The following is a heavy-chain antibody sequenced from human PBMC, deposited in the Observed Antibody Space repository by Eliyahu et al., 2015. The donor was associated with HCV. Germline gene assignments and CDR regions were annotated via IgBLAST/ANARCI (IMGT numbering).Heavy chain of an antibody. Sequence: EVQLVESGGGLVQPGRSLRLSCTCTGFTFGDYAVSWFRQTPGKGLEWGGFIRSTYYRATTEYAASVRGRFTISREDSNSIAYLQMNRLKSDDTAVYFCARDSNWGLYDYWGQGTLVTVSS. CDR2: IRSTYYRATT. J-gene: IGHJ4*02. D-gene: IGHD7-27*01. V-gene: IGHV3-49*03. CDR3: ARDSNWGLYDY. CDR1: GFTFGDYA.